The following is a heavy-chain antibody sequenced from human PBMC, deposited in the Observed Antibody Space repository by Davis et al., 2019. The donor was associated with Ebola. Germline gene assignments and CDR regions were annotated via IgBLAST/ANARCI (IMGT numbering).Heavy chain of an antibody. J-gene: IGHJ6*04. D-gene: IGHD6-19*01. CDR2: IYHSGST. CDR1: GGSISSSNW. V-gene: IGHV4-4*02. Sequence: PSETLSLTCAVSGGSISSSNWWSWVRQPPGKGLEWIGEIYHSGSTNYNPSLKSRVTISVDKSKNQFSLKLSSVTAADTAVYYCARGNGYSSGWYFYYGMDVWGKGTTVTVSS. CDR3: ARGNGYSSGWYFYYGMDV.